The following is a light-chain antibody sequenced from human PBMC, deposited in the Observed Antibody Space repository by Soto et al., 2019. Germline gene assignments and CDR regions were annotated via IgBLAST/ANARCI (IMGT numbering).Light chain of an antibody. V-gene: IGKV3-20*01. CDR3: QQRGGSPPTWT. CDR1: QRISSNS. J-gene: IGKJ1*01. CDR2: DAS. Sequence: EIVLTQSPGTLSLSPGERATLSCRASQRISSNSLAWYQQKPGQAPRLLIYDASNRATGIPDRFSGSGSGIGFTLTVGRVVPEYFAVYYCQQRGGSPPTWTFVQVTKLDIK.